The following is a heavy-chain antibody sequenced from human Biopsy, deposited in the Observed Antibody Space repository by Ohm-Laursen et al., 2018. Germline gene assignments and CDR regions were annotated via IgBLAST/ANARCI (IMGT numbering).Heavy chain of an antibody. CDR1: GGPSSNYA. J-gene: IGHJ4*02. CDR2: IVPILGRL. Sequence: GASVKVSCNASGGPSSNYAFSWVRQAPGQGLEWVGRIVPILGRLNYAQRFQGRVSITADKSTTYVYMELSRLTSGDTAVYYCAADADGYYTEFDYWGPGTLVTVSS. CDR3: AADADGYYTEFDY. V-gene: IGHV1-69*04. D-gene: IGHD3-3*01.